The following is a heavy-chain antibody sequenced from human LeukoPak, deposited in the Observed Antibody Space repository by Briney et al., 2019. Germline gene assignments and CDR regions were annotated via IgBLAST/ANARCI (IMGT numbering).Heavy chain of an antibody. D-gene: IGHD2-8*01. Sequence: SETLSLTCTVSGGSISSYYWSWIRQPPGKGLEWIGYIFYSGSTNYNPSLKSRVTISGDTSKNQFSLKMSSVTAADTAVYYCAMFYGSPNHTFDIWGQGTMVTVSS. CDR1: GGSISSYY. CDR2: IFYSGST. V-gene: IGHV4-59*01. CDR3: AMFYGSPNHTFDI. J-gene: IGHJ3*02.